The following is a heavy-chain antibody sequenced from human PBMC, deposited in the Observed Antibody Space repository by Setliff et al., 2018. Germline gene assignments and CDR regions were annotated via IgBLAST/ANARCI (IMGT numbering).Heavy chain of an antibody. CDR1: GYTFTDYG. J-gene: IGHJ4*02. CDR2: ISAHSGNA. CDR3: SRLVRFCTRTSCQRLSGGEF. Sequence: GASVKVSCKTSGYTFTDYGIAWVRQAPGQGLEWMGWISAHSGNAYYTPKLHGRVTLTTDTSTSTACMELRSLGSDDTAVYYCSRLVRFCTRTSCQRLSGGEFWGQGTLVTVSS. V-gene: IGHV1-18*01. D-gene: IGHD2-8*01.